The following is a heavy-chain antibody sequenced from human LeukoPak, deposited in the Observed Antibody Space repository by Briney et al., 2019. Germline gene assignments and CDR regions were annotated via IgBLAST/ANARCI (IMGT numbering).Heavy chain of an antibody. J-gene: IGHJ6*03. CDR3: AKNGEPHYYMDV. Sequence: SETLSLTCTVSGGSISSYYWSWIRQPAGKGLEWIGRIYTSGSTNFNPSLKSRVTMSVDTSKNQFSLKLSSVTAADTAVYYCAKNGEPHYYMDVLGKGTTVTVSS. D-gene: IGHD1-14*01. V-gene: IGHV4-4*07. CDR1: GGSISSYY. CDR2: IYTSGST.